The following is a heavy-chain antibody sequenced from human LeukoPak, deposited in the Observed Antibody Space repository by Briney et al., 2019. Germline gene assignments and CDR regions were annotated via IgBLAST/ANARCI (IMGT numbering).Heavy chain of an antibody. CDR3: ARVEGHDYGAGD. V-gene: IGHV1-18*01. Sequence: ASVKVSCKVSGYTLTELSMHWVRQAPGKGLEWMGWISAYNGNTNYAQKLQGRVTMTTDTSTSTAYMELRSLRSDDTAVYYCARVEGHDYGAGDWGQGTLVTVSS. CDR1: GYTLTELS. D-gene: IGHD4-17*01. CDR2: ISAYNGNT. J-gene: IGHJ4*02.